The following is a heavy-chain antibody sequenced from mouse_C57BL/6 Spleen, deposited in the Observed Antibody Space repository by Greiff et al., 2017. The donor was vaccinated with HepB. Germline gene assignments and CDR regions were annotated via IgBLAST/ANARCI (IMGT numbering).Heavy chain of an antibody. V-gene: IGHV5-12*01. CDR2: ISNGGGST. CDR1: GFTFSDYY. Sequence: DVQLVESGGGLVQPGGSLKLSCAASGFTFSDYYMYWVRQTPEKRLEWVAYISNGGGSTYYPDTVKGRFTISRDNAKNTLYLQMSRLKSEDTAMYYCARRQGYFAVWGTGTTVTVSS. J-gene: IGHJ1*03. CDR3: ARRQGYFAV.